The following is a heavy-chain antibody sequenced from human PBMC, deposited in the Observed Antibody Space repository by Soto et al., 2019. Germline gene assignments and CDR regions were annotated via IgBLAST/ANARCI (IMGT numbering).Heavy chain of an antibody. CDR1: GYTFTNYG. CDR3: ARERYYYDSSGYYWHY. CDR2: INTSIGNA. Sequence: GASVKVSCKAAGYTFTNYGISWVRQAPGEGLEWVGWINTSIGNANYAQKLQGRVTITTDESTSTAYMELSSLRSEDTAVYYCARERYYYDSSGYYWHYWGQGTLVTVSS. J-gene: IGHJ4*02. D-gene: IGHD3-22*01. V-gene: IGHV1-18*01.